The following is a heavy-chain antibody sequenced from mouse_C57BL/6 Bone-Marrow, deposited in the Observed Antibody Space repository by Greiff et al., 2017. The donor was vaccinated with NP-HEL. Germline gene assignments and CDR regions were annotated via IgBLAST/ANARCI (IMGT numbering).Heavy chain of an antibody. CDR3: AREDYDYDTGYYFDY. Sequence: DVKLQESGPGLVKPSQSLSLTCSVTGYSITSGYYWNWIRQFPGTKLEWMGYISYDGSNNYNPSLKNRISITRDTSKNQFFLKLNSVTTEDTATYYCAREDYDYDTGYYFDYWGQGTTLTVSS. D-gene: IGHD2-4*01. J-gene: IGHJ2*01. CDR2: ISYDGSN. CDR1: GYSITSGYY. V-gene: IGHV3-6*01.